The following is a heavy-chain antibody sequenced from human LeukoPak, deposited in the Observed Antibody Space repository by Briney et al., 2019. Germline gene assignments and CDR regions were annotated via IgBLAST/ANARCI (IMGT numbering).Heavy chain of an antibody. CDR2: ISGSGGST. J-gene: IGHJ4*02. CDR3: AKGQGLAAAGLFDY. V-gene: IGHV3-23*01. D-gene: IGHD6-13*01. Sequence: GGSLRLSCAASGFTFTSYATSWARQPPGKGRGWFSAISGSGGSTYYADSVKGRFTISRDNSKNTLYLQMNSLRAEDTAVYYCAKGQGLAAAGLFDYWGQGTLVTVSS. CDR1: GFTFTSYA.